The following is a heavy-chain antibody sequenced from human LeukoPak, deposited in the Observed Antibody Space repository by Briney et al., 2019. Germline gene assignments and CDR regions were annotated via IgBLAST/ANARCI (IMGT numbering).Heavy chain of an antibody. CDR2: IYSGGST. Sequence: GGSLRLSCAASGFTVSSNYMSWVRQAPGKGLEWVSVIYSGGSTYYADSVKGRFTISRDNSKNTLYLQMNSLRAEDTAVYYCARDRGSGSEYFDYWGQGTLVTVPS. J-gene: IGHJ4*02. CDR1: GFTVSSNY. CDR3: ARDRGSGSEYFDY. D-gene: IGHD3-3*01. V-gene: IGHV3-66*01.